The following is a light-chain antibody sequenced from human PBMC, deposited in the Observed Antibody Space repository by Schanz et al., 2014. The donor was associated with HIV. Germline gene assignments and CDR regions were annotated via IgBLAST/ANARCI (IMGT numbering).Light chain of an antibody. J-gene: IGLJ2*01. Sequence: QSVLTQPASVSESPGQSITISCSGTDTTVGGYNLVSWYQQYPGKAPKLIIYEVTKRPSGVPDRFSGSKSGNTASLTVSGLQAEDEADYYCSSYTSSSTLFGGGTKVTVL. CDR2: EVT. CDR3: SSYTSSSTL. CDR1: DTTVGGYNL. V-gene: IGLV2-14*02.